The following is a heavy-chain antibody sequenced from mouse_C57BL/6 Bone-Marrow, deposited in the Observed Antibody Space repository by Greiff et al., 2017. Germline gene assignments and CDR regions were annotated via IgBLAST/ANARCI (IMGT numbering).Heavy chain of an antibody. Sequence: QVTLKVSGPGLLQSSQTLSLTCSFSGFSLSTSGMGVSWIRQPSGQGLEWLAHIYWDDDKHYNPFLKSRLTISKDTSRNQVFLKITSVDTADTATYYCARSDYYSNWFAYWGQGTLVTVSA. CDR1: GFSLSTSGMG. CDR3: ARSDYYSNWFAY. J-gene: IGHJ3*01. D-gene: IGHD2-5*01. V-gene: IGHV8-12*01. CDR2: IYWDDDK.